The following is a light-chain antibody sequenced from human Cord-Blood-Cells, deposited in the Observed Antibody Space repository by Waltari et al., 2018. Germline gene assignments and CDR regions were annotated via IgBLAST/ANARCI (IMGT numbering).Light chain of an antibody. V-gene: IGKV1-33*01. J-gene: IGKJ5*01. CDR3: QQYYNPPIT. CDR1: QDISNY. CDR2: DAS. Sequence: DILMTHSPSSLSASVGDRVTITCQASQDISNYLYWYQQKPGKAPKLLIYDASNLETGVPARFSGSGSGTDFTLTISSLQPEDIATYYCQQYYNPPITFGQGTRLEIK.